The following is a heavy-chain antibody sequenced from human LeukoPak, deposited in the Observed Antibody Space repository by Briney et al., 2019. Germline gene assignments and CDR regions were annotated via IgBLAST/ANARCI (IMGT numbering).Heavy chain of an antibody. CDR1: GDSVSSNSAA. V-gene: IGHV6-1*01. Sequence: SQTLSLACVISGDSVSSNSAAWNWIRQSPSRGPEWLGRTYYRSKWYSYSAVSVKSRIIINPDTSKNQFSLQLNSVTPEDTAVYYCARGSGALLHWGQGILVTVSS. CDR2: TYYRSKWYS. J-gene: IGHJ4*02. CDR3: ARGSGALLH. D-gene: IGHD3-10*01.